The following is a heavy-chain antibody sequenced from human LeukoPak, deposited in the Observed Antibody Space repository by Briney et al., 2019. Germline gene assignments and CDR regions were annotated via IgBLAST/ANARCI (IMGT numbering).Heavy chain of an antibody. CDR3: ARLYSSSSGFDNWFDP. Sequence: PGGSLRLSCAASGFTFSSYSMNWVRQAPGKGLEWVSSISSSSSYIYYADSVKGRFTISRDNAKNSLYLQMNSLRAEDTAVYYCARLYSSSSGFDNWFDPWGQGTLVTVSS. CDR1: GFTFSSYS. V-gene: IGHV3-21*01. J-gene: IGHJ5*02. D-gene: IGHD6-6*01. CDR2: ISSSSSYI.